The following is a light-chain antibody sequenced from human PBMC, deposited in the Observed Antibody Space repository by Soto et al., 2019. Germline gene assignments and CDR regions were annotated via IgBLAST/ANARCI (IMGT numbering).Light chain of an antibody. V-gene: IGLV4-69*01. J-gene: IGLJ3*02. CDR1: SGHSSYA. Sequence: QLVLTQSPSASASLGASVKLTCTLSSGHSSYAIAWHQQQPEKGPRYLMKLNSDGSHSKGDGIPDRFSGSSSGAERYLTISSLQSEDEADYYCQTWGTCIQGGVFGGGTKLTVL. CDR3: QTWGTCIQGGV. CDR2: LNSDGSH.